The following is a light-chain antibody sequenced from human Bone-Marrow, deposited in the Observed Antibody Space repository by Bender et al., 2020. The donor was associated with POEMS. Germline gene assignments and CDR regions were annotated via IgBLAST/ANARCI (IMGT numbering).Light chain of an antibody. Sequence: QSALTQPASVSGSPGQSITISCTGTSIDIGAYNYVSWYQQHPDKAPKLMIYEVSKRPSGVPDRFSGSKSGNTASLTVSGLQAEDEADYYCTSYAGSNNMVFGGGTKLTVL. CDR1: SIDIGAYNY. J-gene: IGLJ2*01. CDR3: TSYAGSNNMV. CDR2: EVS. V-gene: IGLV2-8*01.